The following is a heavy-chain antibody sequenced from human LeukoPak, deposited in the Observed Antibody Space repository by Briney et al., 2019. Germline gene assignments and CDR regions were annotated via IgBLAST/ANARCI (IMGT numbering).Heavy chain of an antibody. V-gene: IGHV4-34*01. Sequence: SETLSLTCAVYGGSFSGYYWSWIRQPPGKGLEWIGEINHSGSTNYNPSLKSRVTISVDTSKNQFSLKLSSVTAADTAVSYCARGRTGLLWFGELLFPHYYYMDVWGKGTTVTISS. CDR2: INHSGST. D-gene: IGHD3-10*01. J-gene: IGHJ6*03. CDR3: ARGRTGLLWFGELLFPHYYYMDV. CDR1: GGSFSGYY.